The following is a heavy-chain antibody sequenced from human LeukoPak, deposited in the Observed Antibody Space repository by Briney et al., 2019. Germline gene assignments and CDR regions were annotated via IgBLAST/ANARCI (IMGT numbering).Heavy chain of an antibody. CDR3: ARDRSSYDILTGYYPNNWFDP. CDR2: IYYSGST. V-gene: IGHV4-39*07. D-gene: IGHD3-9*01. J-gene: IGHJ5*02. Sequence: SETLSLTCTVSSASITSSPYFWGWIRQSPGKGLEWIGTIYYSGSTYYNPSLKSRVTLSVDTSKNQFSLKLTSVTAADTAVYYCARDRSSYDILTGYYPNNWFDPWGQGTLVTVSS. CDR1: SASITSSPYF.